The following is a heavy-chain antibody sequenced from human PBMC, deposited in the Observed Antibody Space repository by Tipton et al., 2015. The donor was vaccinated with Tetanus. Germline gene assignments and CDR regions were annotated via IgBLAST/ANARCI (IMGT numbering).Heavy chain of an antibody. Sequence: GSLRLSCAASGFSFSTFWMSWVRQAPGGGLEWVAYIKHDGTEKYYVDSVRGRFTISRDSSKNTVYLQMNSLRVEDTAVYYCARWGVLGLQHYLDYWGQGTLVTVSS. CDR3: ARWGVLGLQHYLDY. D-gene: IGHD1-1*01. J-gene: IGHJ4*02. V-gene: IGHV3-7*03. CDR2: IKHDGTEK. CDR1: GFSFSTFW.